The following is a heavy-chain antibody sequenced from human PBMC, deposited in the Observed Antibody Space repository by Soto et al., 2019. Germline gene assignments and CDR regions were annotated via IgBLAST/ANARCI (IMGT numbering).Heavy chain of an antibody. Sequence: QVQLVESGGGVVQPGRSLRLSCAASGFTFSNYAMHWVRQAPGKGLEWVAFISYDGSNKYYADSVKGRFTISRDNSKNTLYLQMNSLRTEDTAVYYCAKDRDTVLVPAVPLDYWGQGTLVTVSS. CDR3: AKDRDTVLVPAVPLDY. D-gene: IGHD2-2*01. J-gene: IGHJ4*02. CDR1: GFTFSNYA. CDR2: ISYDGSNK. V-gene: IGHV3-30*18.